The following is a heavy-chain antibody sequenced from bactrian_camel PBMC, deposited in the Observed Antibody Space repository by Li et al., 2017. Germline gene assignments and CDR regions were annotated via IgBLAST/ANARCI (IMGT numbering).Heavy chain of an antibody. Sequence: VQLVESGGGSVQAGVSLRLTCAASGYTYSGACMAWFRQKPGKEREEVASIERDGTTTYADSVKGRFTISQDKAKNTVYLQMNSLKPEDTAMYYCSVRRWYAGSCPVPSVGYTIWDQGTQVTVS. CDR2: IERDGTT. J-gene: IGHJ4*01. CDR3: SVRRWYAGSCPVPSVGYTI. D-gene: IGHD6*01. V-gene: IGHV3S53*01. CDR1: GYTYSGAC.